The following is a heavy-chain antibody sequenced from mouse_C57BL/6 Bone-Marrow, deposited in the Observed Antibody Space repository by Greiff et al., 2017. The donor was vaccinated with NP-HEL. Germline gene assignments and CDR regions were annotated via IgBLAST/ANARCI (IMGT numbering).Heavy chain of an antibody. CDR3: ARSDGYYVWFAY. Sequence: QVQLQQSGAELVKPGASVKLSCKASGYTFTSYWMHWVKQRPGQGLEWIGMIHPNSGSTNYNEKFKSKATLTVDKSSSTAYMQLSSLTSEDSAVYYCARSDGYYVWFAYWGQGTLVTVPA. CDR2: IHPNSGST. D-gene: IGHD2-3*01. V-gene: IGHV1-64*01. J-gene: IGHJ3*01. CDR1: GYTFTSYW.